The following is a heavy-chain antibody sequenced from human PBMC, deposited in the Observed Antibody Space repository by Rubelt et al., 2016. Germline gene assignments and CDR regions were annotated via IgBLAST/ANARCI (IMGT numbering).Heavy chain of an antibody. V-gene: IGHV4-34*02. CDR3: ARGRGLLDGDYVDY. CDR2: IHPSGST. D-gene: IGHD3/OR15-3a*01. Sequence: QVQLQQWGAGLLKPSETLSLTCAVYGGSFSGYYWTWIRQPPGKGLEWIGEIHPSGSTSHNPSLNSRVTISVDTSKNQFSLRLTSVTSADTAVHYCARGRGLLDGDYVDYWGQGTLVTVSS. CDR1: GGSFSGYY. J-gene: IGHJ4*02.